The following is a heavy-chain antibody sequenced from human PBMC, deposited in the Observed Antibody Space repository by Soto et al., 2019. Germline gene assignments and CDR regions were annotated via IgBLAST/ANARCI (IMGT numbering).Heavy chain of an antibody. CDR1: GFTFSSYG. D-gene: IGHD6-13*01. CDR3: AKEKGPGIAAAGTRYYYYYGMDV. J-gene: IGHJ6*02. Sequence: GGSLRLSCAASGFTFSSYGMHWVRQAPGKGLEWVAVISYDGSNKYYADSVKGRFTISRDNSKNTLYLQMNSLRAEDTAVYYCAKEKGPGIAAAGTRYYYYYGMDVWGQGTTVTVPS. V-gene: IGHV3-30*18. CDR2: ISYDGSNK.